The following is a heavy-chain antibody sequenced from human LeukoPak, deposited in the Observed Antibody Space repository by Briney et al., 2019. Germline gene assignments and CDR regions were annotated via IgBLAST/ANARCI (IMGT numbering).Heavy chain of an antibody. Sequence: GASVKVSCKASGYTFTGYYMHWVRQAPGQGLEWMGRINPNSGGTNYAQKFQGRVTMTRDTSISTAYMELSRLRSDDTAVYYCARAKSSSRLFDYWGQGTLVTVSS. J-gene: IGHJ4*02. CDR2: INPNSGGT. CDR3: ARAKSSSRLFDY. D-gene: IGHD6-6*01. V-gene: IGHV1-2*06. CDR1: GYTFTGYY.